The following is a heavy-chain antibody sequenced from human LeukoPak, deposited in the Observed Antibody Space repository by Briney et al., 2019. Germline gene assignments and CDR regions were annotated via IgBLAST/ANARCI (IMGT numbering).Heavy chain of an antibody. D-gene: IGHD6-13*01. Sequence: PGGSLRLSCAASGFTFSSYAMSWVRQAPGKWLEWVSAISGSGGSTYYADSVKGRFTISRDNSKNTLYLQMNSLRAEDTAVYYCAKDPERRGGIAAAPNYFDYWGQGTLVTVSS. CDR3: AKDPERRGGIAAAPNYFDY. V-gene: IGHV3-23*01. J-gene: IGHJ4*02. CDR1: GFTFSSYA. CDR2: ISGSGGST.